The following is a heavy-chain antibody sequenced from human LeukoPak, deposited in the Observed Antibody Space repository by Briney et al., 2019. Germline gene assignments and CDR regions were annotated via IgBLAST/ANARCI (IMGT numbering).Heavy chain of an antibody. CDR3: ARSPYCSGGSCYLNWFDP. CDR1: GFTVSSNY. V-gene: IGHV3-66*01. D-gene: IGHD2-15*01. CDR2: IYSGGST. J-gene: IGHJ5*02. Sequence: GGSLRLSCAASGFTVSSNYMSWVRQAPGKGLEWVSVIYSGGSTYYADSVKGRFTISRDNSKNTLYLQMNSLRAEDTAVYYCARSPYCSGGSCYLNWFDPWGQGTLVTVSS.